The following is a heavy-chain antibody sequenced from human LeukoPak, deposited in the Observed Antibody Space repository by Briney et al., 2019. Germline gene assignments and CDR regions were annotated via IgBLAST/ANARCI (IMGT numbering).Heavy chain of an antibody. CDR3: ARGEGNTNYYGSGKDAFDI. V-gene: IGHV4-39*01. Sequence: PSETLSLTCTVSGGSISSSNYYWGWIRQPPGKGLEWIGSMYYRGSTYYNPSLKSRVTISVDTSKNQFSPKLSSVTAADTAIYFCARGEGNTNYYGSGKDAFDIWGQGTMVTVSS. CDR2: MYYRGST. J-gene: IGHJ3*02. CDR1: GGSISSSNYY. D-gene: IGHD3-10*01.